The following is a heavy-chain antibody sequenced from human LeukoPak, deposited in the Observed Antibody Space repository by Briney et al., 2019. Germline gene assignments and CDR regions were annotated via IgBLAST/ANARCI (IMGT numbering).Heavy chain of an antibody. Sequence: GRSLRLSCAASGFTFDDYAMRWVRRAPGKGLEWVSGISWNSGSIGYADSVKGRFTISRDNAKNSLYLQMNSLRAEDTALYYCARSMVTIFGVVINPLDYWGQGTLVTVSS. V-gene: IGHV3-9*01. CDR2: ISWNSGSI. J-gene: IGHJ4*02. CDR3: ARSMVTIFGVVINPLDY. D-gene: IGHD3-3*01. CDR1: GFTFDDYA.